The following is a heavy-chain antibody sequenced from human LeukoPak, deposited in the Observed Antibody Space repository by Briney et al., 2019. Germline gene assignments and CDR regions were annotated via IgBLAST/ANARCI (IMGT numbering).Heavy chain of an antibody. CDR3: ASRPDQHLLYYFDY. CDR2: INPNSGGT. Sequence: GASVKVSCKASGYTFTGYYMHWVRQAPGQGLEWMGWINPNSGGTKYAQKCQGRVTMTSDASISTAYMELSSLRSDDTAVYYCASRPDQHLLYYFDYWGQGALVTVSS. CDR1: GYTFTGYY. J-gene: IGHJ4*02. V-gene: IGHV1-2*02. D-gene: IGHD2-15*01.